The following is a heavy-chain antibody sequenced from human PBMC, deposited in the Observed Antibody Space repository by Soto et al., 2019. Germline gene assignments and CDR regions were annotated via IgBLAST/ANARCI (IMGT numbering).Heavy chain of an antibody. Sequence: QVQLQESGPGLVKPSETLSLTCTVSGGSISSYYWRWIRQPPGKGLEWIGYIYYTGLSNSNPSLTSRVTIAVDTSKNQFSLKLSSVTAADTAVYYCASHSSPWPFSDFWGQGTLVTVSS. CDR2: IYYTGLS. J-gene: IGHJ4*02. CDR3: ASHSSPWPFSDF. CDR1: GGSISSYY. D-gene: IGHD6-13*01. V-gene: IGHV4-59*01.